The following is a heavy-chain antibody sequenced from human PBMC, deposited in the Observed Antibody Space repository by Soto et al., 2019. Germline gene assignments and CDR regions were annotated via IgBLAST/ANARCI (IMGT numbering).Heavy chain of an antibody. J-gene: IGHJ6*02. CDR3: ARTDRAIFYGMDV. CDR1: GGSFSAYY. Sequence: QVQLQQWGAGLLKPSETLSLTCAVYGGSFSAYYWSWIRQPPGKGLEWIGEIDHSGSTNYNPSLESRVTISVDTSKIQFSLKVSSVTAADTAVYHCARTDRAIFYGMDVWGQGTTVTVSS. CDR2: IDHSGST. V-gene: IGHV4-34*01. D-gene: IGHD3-22*01.